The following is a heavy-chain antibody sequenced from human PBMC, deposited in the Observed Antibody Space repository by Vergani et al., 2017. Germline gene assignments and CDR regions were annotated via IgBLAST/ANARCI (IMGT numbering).Heavy chain of an antibody. V-gene: IGHV4-39*07. J-gene: IGHJ5*02. Sequence: QLQLQESGPGLVKPSETLSLTCTVSGGSISSSSYYWGWIRQPPGKGLEWIGSIYYSGSTYYNPSLKRRVTISVDTSKNQFSLKLSSVTAADTAVYYCARVHYDILTGYPNWFDPWGQGTLVTVSS. CDR1: GGSISSSSYY. CDR3: ARVHYDILTGYPNWFDP. D-gene: IGHD3-9*01. CDR2: IYYSGST.